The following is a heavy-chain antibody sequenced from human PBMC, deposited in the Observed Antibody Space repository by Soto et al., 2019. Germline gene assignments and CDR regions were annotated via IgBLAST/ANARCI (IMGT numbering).Heavy chain of an antibody. J-gene: IGHJ3*02. CDR3: ARDYSTDYGDDDAFYI. Sequence: QVQLVESGGGVVQPGRSLRLSCAASGFTFSSYGMHWVRQAPGKGLEWVAVIWYDGSNKYYADSVKGRFTISRDNSKNTLYLQMNRLIAEDTAVYYCARDYSTDYGDDDAFYIWGQGTMVTVSS. CDR2: IWYDGSNK. V-gene: IGHV3-33*01. CDR1: GFTFSSYG. D-gene: IGHD4-17*01.